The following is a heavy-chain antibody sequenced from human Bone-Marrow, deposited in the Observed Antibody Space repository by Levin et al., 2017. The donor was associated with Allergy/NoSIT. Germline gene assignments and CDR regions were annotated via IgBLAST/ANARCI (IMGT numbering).Heavy chain of an antibody. V-gene: IGHV3-30*04. CDR3: ARDQETVVIKPSYGMDV. Sequence: LTCAASGFTFSSYAMHWVRQAPGKGLEWVAVISYDGSNKYYADSVKGRFTISRDNSKNTLYLQMNSLRAEDTAVYYCARDQETVVIKPSYGMDVWGQGTTVTVSS. CDR2: ISYDGSNK. CDR1: GFTFSSYA. J-gene: IGHJ6*02. D-gene: IGHD4-23*01.